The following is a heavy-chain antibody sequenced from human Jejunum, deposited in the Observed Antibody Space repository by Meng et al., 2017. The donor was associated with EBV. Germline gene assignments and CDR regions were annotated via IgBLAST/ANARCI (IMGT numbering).Heavy chain of an antibody. Sequence: ELQLWDAGGAVVQPGGSLRLSCAASGFTFSSYWMHWVRQAPGQGLVWVSRTNEDGRITNYADSVKGRFTISRDNTKNTLYLQMNSLRAEDTAVYFCSRDLAGSDDDWGQGTLVTVSS. CDR3: SRDLAGSDDD. D-gene: IGHD6-25*01. J-gene: IGHJ4*02. V-gene: IGHV3-74*01. CDR2: TNEDGRIT. CDR1: GFTFSSYW.